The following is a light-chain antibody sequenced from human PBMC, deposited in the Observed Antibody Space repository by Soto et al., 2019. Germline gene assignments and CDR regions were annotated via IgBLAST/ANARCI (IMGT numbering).Light chain of an antibody. V-gene: IGKV3-20*01. CDR3: QQYSSSSST. Sequence: EIVLTQSPGTLSLSPGERATLSCRASQSVSSNYLAWYQQEPGQAPRLLIYGASTRATGIPDRFSGSGSGTDFTLTISRLEPEDFAVYYCQQYSSSSSTFGQGTKVEIK. CDR1: QSVSSNY. CDR2: GAS. J-gene: IGKJ1*01.